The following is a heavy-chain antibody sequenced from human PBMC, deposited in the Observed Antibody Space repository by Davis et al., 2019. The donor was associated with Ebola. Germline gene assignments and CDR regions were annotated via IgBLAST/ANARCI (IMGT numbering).Heavy chain of an antibody. Sequence: GGSLRLSCTASGFTFGDYAMSWFRQAPGKGLEWVSSISSSSSYIYYADSVKGRFTISRDNAKNSLYLQMNSLRAEDTAVYYCAASAYWGQGTLVTVSS. J-gene: IGHJ4*02. CDR2: ISSSSSYI. CDR1: GFTFGDYA. CDR3: AASAY. V-gene: IGHV3-21*01.